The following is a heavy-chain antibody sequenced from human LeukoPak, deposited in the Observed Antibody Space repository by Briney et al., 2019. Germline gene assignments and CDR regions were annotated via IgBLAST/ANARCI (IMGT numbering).Heavy chain of an antibody. J-gene: IGHJ6*03. CDR1: GFTFSSYS. D-gene: IGHD2-15*01. Sequence: GGSLRLSCAASGFTFSSYSMMWVRQAPGKGLEWVSAISGSGGSTYYADSVKGRFTVSRDNSKNTLYLQMNSLRAEDTAIYYCAKNGDRGAYCTGGTCYPYFYYYMDVWGKGTTVTI. V-gene: IGHV3-23*01. CDR2: ISGSGGST. CDR3: AKNGDRGAYCTGGTCYPYFYYYMDV.